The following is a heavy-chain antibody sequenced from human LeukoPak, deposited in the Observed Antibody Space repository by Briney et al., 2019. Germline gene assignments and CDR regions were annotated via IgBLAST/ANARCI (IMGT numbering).Heavy chain of an antibody. V-gene: IGHV4-61*01. D-gene: IGHD3-9*01. CDR1: GGSVSSGSYY. Sequence: SETLSLTCTVSGGSVSSGSYYWSWIRQPPGKGLEWIGYIYYSGSTNYNPSLKSRVTISVDTSKNQSSLKLSSVTAADTAVYYCARSRYYDILTGYYRGLDFDYWGQGTLVTVSS. J-gene: IGHJ4*02. CDR3: ARSRYYDILTGYYRGLDFDY. CDR2: IYYSGST.